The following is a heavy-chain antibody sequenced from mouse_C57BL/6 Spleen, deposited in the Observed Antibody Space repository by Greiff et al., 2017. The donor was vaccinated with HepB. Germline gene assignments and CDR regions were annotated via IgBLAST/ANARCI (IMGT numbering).Heavy chain of an antibody. CDR1: GFTFSSYA. Sequence: EVKLVESGGGLVKPGGSLKLSCAASGFTFSSYAMSWVRQTPEKRLEWVATISDGGSYTYYPDNVKGRFTISRDNAKNNLYLQMSHLQSEDTAMDYCARDQRLRSFADWGQGTLVTVSA. D-gene: IGHD2-4*01. V-gene: IGHV5-4*01. J-gene: IGHJ3*01. CDR3: ARDQRLRSFAD. CDR2: ISDGGSYT.